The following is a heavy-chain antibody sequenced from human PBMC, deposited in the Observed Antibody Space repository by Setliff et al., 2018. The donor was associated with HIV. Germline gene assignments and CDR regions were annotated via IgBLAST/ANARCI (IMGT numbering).Heavy chain of an antibody. D-gene: IGHD3-10*01. Sequence: PGGSLRLSCAASGFNFKTYGLNWVRQAPGKGLEWIAYISSRSDSIHYTASVQGRFTVSRDNANNLLFLQMNNLRDEDTAVYYCASFYGDYGYWGHRTQVTVSS. J-gene: IGHJ4*01. CDR1: GFNFKTYG. V-gene: IGHV3-48*02. CDR2: ISSRSDSI. CDR3: ASFYGDYGY.